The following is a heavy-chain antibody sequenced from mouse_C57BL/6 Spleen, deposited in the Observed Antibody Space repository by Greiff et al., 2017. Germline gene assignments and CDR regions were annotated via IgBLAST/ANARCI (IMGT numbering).Heavy chain of an antibody. CDR2: IYPGDGDT. D-gene: IGHD1-1*01. CDR3: ARSENYGSSWFAD. V-gene: IGHV1-82*01. Sequence: QVQLQQSGPELVKPGASVKISCKASGYAFSSSWMNWVKQRPGKGLEWIGRIYPGDGDTNYNGKFKGKATLTADKSSSTAYMQLSSLTSEDSAVYFCARSENYGSSWFADWGQGTLVTVSA. J-gene: IGHJ3*01. CDR1: GYAFSSSW.